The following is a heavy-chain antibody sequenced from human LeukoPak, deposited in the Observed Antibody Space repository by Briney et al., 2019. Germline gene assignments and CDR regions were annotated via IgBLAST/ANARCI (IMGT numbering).Heavy chain of an antibody. CDR3: AKGRGYNYGYIFGYFDY. CDR2: IKQDGSEK. CDR1: GFTFSSYW. J-gene: IGHJ4*02. D-gene: IGHD5-18*01. V-gene: IGHV3-7*03. Sequence: GGSLRLSCAASGFTFSSYWMSWVRQAPGKGLGWVANIKQDGSEKYYVDSVKGRFTISRDNAKNSLYLQMNSLRAEDTALYYCAKGRGYNYGYIFGYFDYWGQGTLVTVSS.